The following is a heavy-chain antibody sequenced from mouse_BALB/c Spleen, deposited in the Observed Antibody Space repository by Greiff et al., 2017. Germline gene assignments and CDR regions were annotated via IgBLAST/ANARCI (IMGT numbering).Heavy chain of an antibody. J-gene: IGHJ2*01. CDR2: IDPANGNT. Sequence: EVKLMESGAELVKPGASVKLSCTASGFNIKDTYMHWVKQRPEQGLEWIGRIDPANGNTKYDPKFQGKATITADTSSNTAYLQLSSLTSEDTAVYYCARFLLSTYFDYWGQGTTLTVSS. CDR1: GFNIKDTY. V-gene: IGHV14-3*02. CDR3: ARFLLSTYFDY. D-gene: IGHD2-10*01.